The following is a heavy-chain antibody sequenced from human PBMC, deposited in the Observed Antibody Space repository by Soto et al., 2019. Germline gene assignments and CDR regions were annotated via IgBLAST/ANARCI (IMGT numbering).Heavy chain of an antibody. V-gene: IGHV4-34*01. J-gene: IGHJ6*04. D-gene: IGHD3-22*01. Sequence: SETLSLTCAVYGGSFSGYYWSWIRQPPGKGLEWIGEINHSGSTNYNPSLKSRVTISVDTSKNQCSLKLSSVTAADTAVYYCARGRGSSGYYPYYYYGMDVWGKGTTVTVSS. CDR1: GGSFSGYY. CDR2: INHSGST. CDR3: ARGRGSSGYYPYYYYGMDV.